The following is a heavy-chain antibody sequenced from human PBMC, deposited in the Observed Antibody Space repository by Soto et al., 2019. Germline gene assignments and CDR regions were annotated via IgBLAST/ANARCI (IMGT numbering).Heavy chain of an antibody. CDR1: GYTFTSYG. D-gene: IGHD6-13*01. CDR3: ARELVTIYSSSYLHGMDV. V-gene: IGHV1-18*01. Sequence: ASVKVSCKASGYTFTSYGISWVRQAPGQGLEWMGWISAYNGNTNYAQKLQGRVTMTTDTSTSTAYMELRSLRSDDTAVYYCARELVTIYSSSYLHGMDVWGQGTTVTSP. J-gene: IGHJ6*02. CDR2: ISAYNGNT.